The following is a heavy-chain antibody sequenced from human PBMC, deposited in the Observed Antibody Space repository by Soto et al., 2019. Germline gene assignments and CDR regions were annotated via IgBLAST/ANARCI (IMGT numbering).Heavy chain of an antibody. V-gene: IGHV1-69*13. CDR3: ATGVIWIGYFTVDS. CDR2: FIPVYRTL. CDR1: GGSFGNSA. J-gene: IGHJ4*02. D-gene: IGHD3-3*01. Sequence: GASVKVSCKASGGSFGNSAINWVRQTPGQGLEWLGGFIPVYRTLNYAQKFQGRVTITADESTGTAYMTLSSLASDDTAVYYCATGVIWIGYFTVDSWGQGNRVTVSS.